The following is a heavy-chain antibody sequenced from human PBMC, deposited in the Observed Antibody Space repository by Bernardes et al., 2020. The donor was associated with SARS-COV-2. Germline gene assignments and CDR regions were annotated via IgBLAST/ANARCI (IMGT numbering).Heavy chain of an antibody. Sequence: SETLSLTCAVYGGSFSGYYWSWIRQPPGKGLEWIGEINHSGSTNYNPSLKSRVTISVDTSKNQFSLKLSSVTAADTAVYYCARIPGPYIRGNWFDPWGQGTLVTVSS. J-gene: IGHJ5*02. CDR2: INHSGST. CDR3: ARIPGPYIRGNWFDP. CDR1: GGSFSGYY. D-gene: IGHD6-13*01. V-gene: IGHV4-34*01.